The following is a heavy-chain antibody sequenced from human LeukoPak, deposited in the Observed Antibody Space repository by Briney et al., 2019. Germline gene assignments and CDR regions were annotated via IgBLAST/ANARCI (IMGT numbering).Heavy chain of an antibody. J-gene: IGHJ4*02. CDR1: GFTFDDYA. CDR2: ISWNSGSI. CDR3: AKGQLRMAAEFDY. Sequence: GGSLRLSCAASGFTFDDYAMHRVRHAPGKGLEWVSGISWNSGSIGYADSVKGRFTISRDNAKNSLYLQMNSLRAEDTALYYCAKGQLRMAAEFDYWGQGTLVTVSS. V-gene: IGHV3-9*01. D-gene: IGHD2-2*01.